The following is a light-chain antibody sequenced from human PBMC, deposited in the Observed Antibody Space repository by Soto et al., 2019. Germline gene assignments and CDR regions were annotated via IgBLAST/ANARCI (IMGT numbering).Light chain of an antibody. CDR2: AAS. CDR1: QAVSTW. V-gene: IGKV1-12*01. CDR3: QQANSFPRT. J-gene: IGKJ4*01. Sequence: DIQMTQSPSFVSASVGDRVTITCRASQAVSTWLAWYQQKPGDAPKLLIYAASTLQSGVPSRFSGSVSGTDFTLTIRSLQPEDFATYYCQQANSFPRTFGGGTRWIS.